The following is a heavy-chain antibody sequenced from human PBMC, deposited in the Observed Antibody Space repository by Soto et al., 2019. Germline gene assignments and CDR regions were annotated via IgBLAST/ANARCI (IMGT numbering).Heavy chain of an antibody. CDR2: ISGSGGST. D-gene: IGHD5-12*01. CDR3: AKVGSGYDLIYYYYMDV. CDR1: GFTFSSYA. J-gene: IGHJ6*03. Sequence: EVQLLESGGGLVQPGGSLRLSCAASGFTFSSYAMSWVRQAPGKGLEWVSAISGSGGSTYYADSVKGRFTISRDNSKNTLYLQMNSLRAEDTAVYYCAKVGSGYDLIYYYYMDVWGKGTTVTVSS. V-gene: IGHV3-23*01.